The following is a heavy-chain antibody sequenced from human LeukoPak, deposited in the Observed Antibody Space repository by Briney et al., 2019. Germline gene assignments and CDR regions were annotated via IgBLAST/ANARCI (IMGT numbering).Heavy chain of an antibody. D-gene: IGHD3-3*01. J-gene: IGHJ4*02. V-gene: IGHV4-34*01. CDR3: ARAYYDFWSGYYLLFYFDY. Sequence: SETLSLTCAVYGGSFSGYYWSWIRQPPGKGLERIGEINHSGSTNCNPSLKSRVTISVDTSKNQFSLKLSSVTAADTAVYYCARAYYDFWSGYYLLFYFDYWGQGTLVTVSS. CDR2: INHSGST. CDR1: GGSFSGYY.